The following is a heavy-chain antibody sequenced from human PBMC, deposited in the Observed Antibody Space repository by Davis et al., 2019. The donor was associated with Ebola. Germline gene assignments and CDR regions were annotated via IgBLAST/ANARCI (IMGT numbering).Heavy chain of an antibody. CDR1: GGSFSGYS. CDR2: IYYSGST. Sequence: SETLSLTCAVYGGSFSGYSWSWIRQPPGKGLEWIGSIYYSGSTYYNPSLKSRVTISVDTSKNQFSLKLSSVTAADTAVYYCARDLDYWGQGTLVTVSS. J-gene: IGHJ4*02. V-gene: IGHV4-30-2*03. CDR3: ARDLDY.